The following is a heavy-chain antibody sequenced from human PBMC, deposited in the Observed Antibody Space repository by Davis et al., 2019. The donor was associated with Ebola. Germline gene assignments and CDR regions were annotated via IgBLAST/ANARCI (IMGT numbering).Heavy chain of an antibody. V-gene: IGHV3-23*01. Sequence: GGSLRLSCAASGFTVSSNYMSWIRQAPGKGLEWVSAISGSGGSTYYADSVKGRFTISRDNSKNTLYLQMNSLRAEDTAVYYCAKDPYDYVWGSQNYFDYWGQGTLVTVSS. CDR1: GFTVSSNY. CDR3: AKDPYDYVWGSQNYFDY. CDR2: ISGSGGST. D-gene: IGHD3-16*01. J-gene: IGHJ4*02.